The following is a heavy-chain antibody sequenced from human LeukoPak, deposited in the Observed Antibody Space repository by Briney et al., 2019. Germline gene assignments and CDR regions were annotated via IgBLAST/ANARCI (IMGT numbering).Heavy chain of an antibody. CDR2: ISYDGSNK. Sequence: PGGSLRLFCAASGFTFSSYGMHWVRQAPGKGLEWVAVISYDGSNKYYADSVKGRFTISRDNSKNTLYLQMNSLRAEDTAVYYCAKRRGFGELNFDYWGQGTLVTVSS. J-gene: IGHJ4*02. D-gene: IGHD3-10*01. V-gene: IGHV3-30*18. CDR1: GFTFSSYG. CDR3: AKRRGFGELNFDY.